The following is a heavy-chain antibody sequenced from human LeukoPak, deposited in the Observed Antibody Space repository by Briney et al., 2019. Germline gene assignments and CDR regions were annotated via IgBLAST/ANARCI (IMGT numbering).Heavy chain of an antibody. CDR2: IYPGDSDN. CDR1: GYSFANYW. J-gene: IGHJ4*02. D-gene: IGHD6-19*01. CDR3: ARREGGWYLDY. V-gene: IGHV5-51*01. Sequence: GESLKISCKGSGYSFANYWIGWVRQLPGKRLECMGIIYPGDSDNCYSPAFRGQVTISADKSISTAYLQWSSLKASDTAVYYCARREGGWYLDYWGQGTLVTVSS.